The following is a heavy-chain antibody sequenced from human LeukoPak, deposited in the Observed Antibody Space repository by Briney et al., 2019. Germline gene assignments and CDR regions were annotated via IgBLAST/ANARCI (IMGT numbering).Heavy chain of an antibody. J-gene: IGHJ6*02. CDR2: ISGFGSTI. D-gene: IGHD2-15*01. Sequence: GGSLRLSCAASGFTVSTNYMTWVRQAPGKGLEWVSYISGFGSTIHYADSVKGRFTISRDNAKNSVYLQMNSLRGDDTAIYFCAGRYCRGGSSLTNYYGMDVWGQGTTVIVSS. CDR1: GFTVSTNY. V-gene: IGHV3-11*04. CDR3: AGRYCRGGSSLTNYYGMDV.